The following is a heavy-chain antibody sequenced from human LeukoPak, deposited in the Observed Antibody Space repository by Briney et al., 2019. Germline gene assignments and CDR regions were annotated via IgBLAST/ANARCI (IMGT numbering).Heavy chain of an antibody. Sequence: ASVKVSCKASGYTFTNYGISWVRQAPGQGLEWMGWISTYTGKTNCTQKVQDRVTMTRDTSISTAYMELSRLRSDDTAVYYCARGIGYYYDSSGCSGYWGQGTLVTVSS. CDR1: GYTFTNYG. V-gene: IGHV1-18*01. CDR2: ISTYTGKT. D-gene: IGHD3-22*01. CDR3: ARGIGYYYDSSGCSGY. J-gene: IGHJ4*02.